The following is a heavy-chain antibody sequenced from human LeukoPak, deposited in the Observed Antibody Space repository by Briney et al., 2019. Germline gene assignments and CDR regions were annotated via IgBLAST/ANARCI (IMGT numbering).Heavy chain of an antibody. Sequence: NPSETLSLTCTVSGGSIRTYYWSWIRQPPGKGLEWIGYIYTSGSTNYNPSLKGRVTMSLDTSENQFSLKLSSVTAADTAVYYCARGDFYRYYFDYWGQGTLVTVPS. CDR3: ARGDFYRYYFDY. CDR2: IYTSGST. V-gene: IGHV4-4*09. J-gene: IGHJ4*02. D-gene: IGHD2/OR15-2a*01. CDR1: GGSIRTYY.